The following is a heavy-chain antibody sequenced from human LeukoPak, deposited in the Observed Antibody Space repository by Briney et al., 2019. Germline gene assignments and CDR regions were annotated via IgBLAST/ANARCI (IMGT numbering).Heavy chain of an antibody. CDR3: ARGLEGQVSDIVVVVAAGGPDYYYYYYMDV. Sequence: SETLSLTCAVYGGSFSGYYWSWIRQPPGKGLEWIGEINHSGSTNYNPSLKSRVTISVDTSKNQFSLKLSSVTAADTAVYYCARGLEGQVSDIVVVVAAGGPDYYYYYYMDVWGKGTTVTVSS. V-gene: IGHV4-34*01. J-gene: IGHJ6*03. CDR1: GGSFSGYY. CDR2: INHSGST. D-gene: IGHD2-15*01.